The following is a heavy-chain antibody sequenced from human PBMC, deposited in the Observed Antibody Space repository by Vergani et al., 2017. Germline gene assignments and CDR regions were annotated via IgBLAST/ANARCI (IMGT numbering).Heavy chain of an antibody. Sequence: QVQLVQSGAEVKKPGASVKVSCKASGYTFTNYDINWVRQATGQGLEWMGWMNPNSGNTGYAQKFQGRVTMTRDTSISTAYMELSRLRSDDTAVYYCARSCGTNTCFNAGTPYYYYYYLDIWGKGTTVTVSS. CDR2: MNPNSGNT. CDR1: GYTFTNYD. J-gene: IGHJ6*03. D-gene: IGHD2-8*01. V-gene: IGHV1-8*02. CDR3: ARSCGTNTCFNAGTPYYYYYYLDI.